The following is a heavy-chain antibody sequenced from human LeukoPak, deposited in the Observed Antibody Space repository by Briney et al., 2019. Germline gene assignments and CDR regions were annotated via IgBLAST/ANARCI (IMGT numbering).Heavy chain of an antibody. Sequence: KPSETLSLTCTVSGGSISSSSYYWGWIRQPPGKGLEWIGSIYYSGSTYYNPSLKSRVTISVDTSKNQFSLKLSSVTAADTAVYYCARHDSGSGYCSGGSCYPPYYYYYMDVWGKGTTVTISS. V-gene: IGHV4-39*01. CDR1: GGSISSSSYY. CDR2: IYYSGST. J-gene: IGHJ6*03. CDR3: ARHDSGSGYCSGGSCYPPYYYYYMDV. D-gene: IGHD2-15*01.